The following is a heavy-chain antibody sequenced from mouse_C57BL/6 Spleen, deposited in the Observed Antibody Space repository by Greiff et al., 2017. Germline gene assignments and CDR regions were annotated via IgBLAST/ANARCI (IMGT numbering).Heavy chain of an antibody. D-gene: IGHD1-1*01. CDR3: ANYYGSSYEGFAY. Sequence: QVQLQQPGAELVKPGASVKMSCKASGYTFTSYWITWVKQRPGQGLEWIGDIYPGSGSTNYNEKFKSKATLTVDTSSSTAYRQLSSLTSEDSAVYYCANYYGSSYEGFAYWGQGTLVTVSA. CDR2: IYPGSGST. J-gene: IGHJ3*01. CDR1: GYTFTSYW. V-gene: IGHV1-55*01.